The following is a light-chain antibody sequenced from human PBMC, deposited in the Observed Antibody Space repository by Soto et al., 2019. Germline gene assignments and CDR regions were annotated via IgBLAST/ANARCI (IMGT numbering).Light chain of an antibody. Sequence: SELPQPASVSGSPGQSIRITYTRTSSDVGNFNLVSWYQHHPGKAPKLIIFEVSRRPSGVSNRFSGSKSGNTASLTISGLQTEDEADYHCCSYAGTNTYVFGTGTKVTVL. CDR1: SSDVGNFNL. V-gene: IGLV2-23*02. CDR3: CSYAGTNTYV. CDR2: EVS. J-gene: IGLJ1*01.